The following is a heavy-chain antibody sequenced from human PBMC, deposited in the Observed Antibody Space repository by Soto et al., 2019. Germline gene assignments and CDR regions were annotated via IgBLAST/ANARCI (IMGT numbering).Heavy chain of an antibody. CDR2: IYYSGST. D-gene: IGHD4-17*01. CDR3: ASTTVAYFDY. V-gene: IGHV4-31*01. CDR1: GGSLNSGGYY. J-gene: IGHJ4*02. Sequence: SETLSLTCTVSGGSLNSGGYYWSWIRQHPGKGLEWIGYIYYSGSTYYNPSLKSQVTMSVDTSKNQFSLKLSSVTAADTAVYYCASTTVAYFDYWGQGTLVTVSS.